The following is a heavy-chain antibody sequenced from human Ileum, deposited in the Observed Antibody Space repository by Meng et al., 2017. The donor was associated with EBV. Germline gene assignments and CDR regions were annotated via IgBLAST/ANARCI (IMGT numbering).Heavy chain of an antibody. CDR2: MYPTGPT. J-gene: IGHJ4*02. CDR3: VRGGTYYLSY. CDR1: GGSISSDYW. V-gene: IGHV4-4*02. D-gene: IGHD1-26*01. Sequence: QGPLREPGPGRVNPSETLSLAFAISGGSISSDYWWSWVRQSPEKGLEWIGEMYPTGPTYYNPSLKGRVSISIDKSKNQLSLKLNSVTAADTAVYYCVRGGTYYLSYWGQGSLVTVSS.